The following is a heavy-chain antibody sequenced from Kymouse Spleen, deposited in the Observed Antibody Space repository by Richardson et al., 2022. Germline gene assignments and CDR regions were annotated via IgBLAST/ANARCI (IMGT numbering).Heavy chain of an antibody. CDR3: ARETVRGVTDAFDI. J-gene: IGHJ3*02. D-gene: IGHD3-10*01. Sequence: QVQLVESGGGVVQPGRSLRLSCAASGFTFSSYGMHWVRQAPGKGLEWVAVIWYDGSNKYYADSVKGRFTISRDNSKNTLYLQMNSLRAEDTAVYYCARETVRGVTDAFDIWGQGTMVTVSS. CDR2: IWYDGSNK. V-gene: IGHV3-33*01. CDR1: GFTFSSYG.